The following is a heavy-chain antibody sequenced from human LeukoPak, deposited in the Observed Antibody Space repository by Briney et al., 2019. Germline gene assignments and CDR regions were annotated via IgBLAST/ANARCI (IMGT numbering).Heavy chain of an antibody. J-gene: IGHJ4*02. CDR1: GFTFSSYW. CDR2: ISAGSDTT. D-gene: IGHD5-12*01. V-gene: IGHV3-23*01. CDR3: ARWIYYFDS. Sequence: GGSLRLSCAASGFTFSSYWMHWVRQAPGKGLEWVSAISAGSDTTLYADSVKGRFTISRDNSRNTLYLQMNNLRAEDTAIYHCARWIYYFDSWGQGTLVTVSS.